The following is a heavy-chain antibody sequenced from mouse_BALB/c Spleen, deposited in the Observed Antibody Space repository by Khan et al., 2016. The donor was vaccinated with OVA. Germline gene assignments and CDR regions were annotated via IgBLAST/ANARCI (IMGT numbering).Heavy chain of an antibody. CDR3: ARDYWFVY. CDR1: GFTFSNYA. J-gene: IGHJ3*01. CDR2: ISSGGST. Sequence: EVKVVESGGDLVKPGGSLKVSCAASGFTFSNYAMSWVRQTPEKRLEWVASISSGGSTYYPDSVKGRFSISRDNARNILYLQMSSLRSEDTAMYYCARDYWFVYWGQGTLVTVSA. V-gene: IGHV5-6-5*01.